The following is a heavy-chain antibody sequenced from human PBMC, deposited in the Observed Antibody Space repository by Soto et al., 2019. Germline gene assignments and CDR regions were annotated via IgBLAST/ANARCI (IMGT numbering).Heavy chain of an antibody. CDR3: APPGLGNGRYFSHD. CDR1: GFTSSSCA. J-gene: IGHJ4*02. D-gene: IGHD2-8*01. Sequence: EVQLLDSGGGLVQPGGSLSLSCVDSGFTSSSCAMRWVRQAPGKGLEWVSGISASGGSTYYADSGKGRFTISRDNDKNTRNRQMKSLIAEDTSVYYCAPPGLGNGRYFSHDWGQGPLVTVSS. CDR2: ISASGGST. V-gene: IGHV3-23*01.